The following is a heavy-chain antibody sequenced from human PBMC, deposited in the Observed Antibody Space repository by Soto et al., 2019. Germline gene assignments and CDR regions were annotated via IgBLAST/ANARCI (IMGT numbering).Heavy chain of an antibody. CDR2: IWYDGSNT. D-gene: IGHD7-27*01. Sequence: LRLSCAASGFIFSSFGMHWVRQAPGKGLEWVAHIWYDGSNTYYADSVKGRFTISRDNSRNTLYLQMNSLRAEDTAVYHCVRDLLGSGGHFDYWGQGTPVTVSS. CDR1: GFIFSSFG. CDR3: VRDLLGSGGHFDY. V-gene: IGHV3-33*01. J-gene: IGHJ4*02.